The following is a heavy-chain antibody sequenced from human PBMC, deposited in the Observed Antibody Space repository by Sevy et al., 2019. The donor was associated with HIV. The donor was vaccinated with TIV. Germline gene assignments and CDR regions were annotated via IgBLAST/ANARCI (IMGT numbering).Heavy chain of an antibody. Sequence: GSLRLSCAASGFTFDDYTMHWVRQAPGKGLEWVSLISWDGGSTYYADSVKGRFTISRDNSKNSLYLQMNSLRTEDTALYYCSKVPVAAACPGYFDYWCQGTLVTVSS. CDR1: GFTFDDYT. CDR3: SKVPVAAACPGYFDY. D-gene: IGHD6-25*01. J-gene: IGHJ4*02. CDR2: ISWDGGST. V-gene: IGHV3-43*01.